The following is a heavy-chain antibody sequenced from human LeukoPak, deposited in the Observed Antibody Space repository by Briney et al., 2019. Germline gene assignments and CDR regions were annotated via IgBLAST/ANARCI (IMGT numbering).Heavy chain of an antibody. J-gene: IGHJ5*02. V-gene: IGHV3-21*01. D-gene: IGHD2-2*01. CDR2: ISSSSSYI. Sequence: PGGSLRLSCAASGFTFSSYSMNWVRQAPGKGLEWVSPISSSSSYIYYADSVKGRFTISRDNAKNSLYLQMNSLRAEDTAVYYCARGSCSSTSCYSFRGGNWFDPWGQGTLVTVSS. CDR1: GFTFSSYS. CDR3: ARGSCSSTSCYSFRGGNWFDP.